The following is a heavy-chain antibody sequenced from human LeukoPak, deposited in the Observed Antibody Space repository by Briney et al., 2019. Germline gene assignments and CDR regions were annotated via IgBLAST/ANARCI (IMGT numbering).Heavy chain of an antibody. J-gene: IGHJ4*02. Sequence: GESLKISCKGSGYSFPSYWIAWVRQMPRKGLEWMGIIYPCDSDTRYSPSFQGQVTVPADKSISTAYLQCNRLKASDTAMYYCARRVKLSSGTLQLDFWAQGTLVSVSS. D-gene: IGHD3-10*01. V-gene: IGHV5-51*01. CDR1: GYSFPSYW. CDR2: IYPCDSDT. CDR3: ARRVKLSSGTLQLDF.